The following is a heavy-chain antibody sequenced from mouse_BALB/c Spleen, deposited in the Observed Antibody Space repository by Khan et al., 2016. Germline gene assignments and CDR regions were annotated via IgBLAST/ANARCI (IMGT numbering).Heavy chain of an antibody. CDR2: INTETGEP. CDR3: ARGLGYSWFVY. Sequence: QIQLVQSGPELKKPGETVKISCKASGYTFTDYSMHWVKQAPGKGLKWMGWINTETGEPTYADDFKGRFAFSLETSASTAYLQINNLKNEDTATYFCARGLGYSWFVYWGQGTLVTVSA. J-gene: IGHJ3*01. CDR1: GYTFTDYS. V-gene: IGHV9-2-1*01. D-gene: IGHD2-3*01.